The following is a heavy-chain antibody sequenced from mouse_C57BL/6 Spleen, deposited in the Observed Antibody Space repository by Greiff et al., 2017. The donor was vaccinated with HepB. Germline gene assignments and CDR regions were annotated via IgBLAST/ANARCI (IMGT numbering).Heavy chain of an antibody. Sequence: EVQLQESGPELVKPGASVKISCKASGYTFTDYYMNWVKQSHGKSLEWIGDINPNNGGTSYNQKFKGKATLTVDKSSSTAYMELRSLTSEDSAVYYCAKGITTLVAEGYWGQGTTLTVSS. CDR2: INPNNGGT. CDR1: GYTFTDYY. V-gene: IGHV1-26*01. D-gene: IGHD1-1*01. J-gene: IGHJ2*01. CDR3: AKGITTLVAEGY.